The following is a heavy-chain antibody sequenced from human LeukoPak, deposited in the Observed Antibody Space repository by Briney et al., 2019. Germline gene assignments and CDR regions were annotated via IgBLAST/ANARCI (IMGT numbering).Heavy chain of an antibody. D-gene: IGHD3-22*01. CDR2: IYYSGST. J-gene: IGHJ6*02. CDR3: ARARGFYYYYGMDV. CDR1: GGSISSSSYY. V-gene: IGHV4-39*01. Sequence: SETLSLTCTVSGGSISSSSYYRGWIRQPPGKGLEWIGSIYYSGSTYYNPSLKSRVTISVDTSKNQFSLKLSSVTAADTAVYYCARARGFYYYYGMDVWGQGTTVTVSS.